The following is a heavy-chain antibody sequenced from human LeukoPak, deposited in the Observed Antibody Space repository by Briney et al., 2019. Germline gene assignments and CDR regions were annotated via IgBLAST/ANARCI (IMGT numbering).Heavy chain of an antibody. CDR2: VIPILGKT. CDR1: GGSFGSYA. J-gene: IGHJ6*04. D-gene: IGHD3-16*01. CDR3: ARVIWGSRHFYHAMDV. Sequence: GASVKVSCKASGGSFGSYAFTWVRQAPGQGLEWMGGVIPILGKTNYAQKFQGRVTITADESTSTVFMEVSSLRFEDTAMYYCARVIWGSRHFYHAMDVWGKGTTVTVSS. V-gene: IGHV1-69*10.